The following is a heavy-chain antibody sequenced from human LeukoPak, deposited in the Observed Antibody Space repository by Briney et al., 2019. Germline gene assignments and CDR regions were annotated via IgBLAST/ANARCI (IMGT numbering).Heavy chain of an antibody. D-gene: IGHD1-1*01. CDR1: GGTFSRFA. V-gene: IGHV1-69*06. CDR3: ARDNPRTTGYYYGMDV. Sequence: RRASVTVSCNLSGGTFSRFAINWVRQAPGQGREWMGGIITIFVTIKYAHKFQARVTITADNSTSTAYMELSSLRSEDTAVYYCARDNPRTTGYYYGMDVWGQGTTVTVSS. J-gene: IGHJ6*02. CDR2: IITIFVTI.